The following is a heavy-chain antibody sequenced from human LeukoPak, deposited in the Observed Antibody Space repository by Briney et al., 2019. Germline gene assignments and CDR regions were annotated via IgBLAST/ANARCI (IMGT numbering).Heavy chain of an antibody. CDR3: ARDRPSAAAYYFDY. CDR1: GGTFSIYA. D-gene: IGHD6-13*01. V-gene: IGHV1-69*13. J-gene: IGHJ4*02. Sequence: GASVKVSCKASGGTFSIYAISWVRQAPGQGLEWMGGIIPIFGTANYAQKFQGRVTITADESTSTAYMELSSLRSEDTAVYYCARDRPSAAAYYFDYWGQGTLVTVSS. CDR2: IIPIFGTA.